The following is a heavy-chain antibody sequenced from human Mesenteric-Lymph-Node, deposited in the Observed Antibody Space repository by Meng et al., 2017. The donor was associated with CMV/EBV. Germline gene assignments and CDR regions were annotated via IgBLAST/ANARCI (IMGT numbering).Heavy chain of an antibody. Sequence: GSLRLSCTVSGGSISSYYWSWIRQPPGKGLEWIGYIYCSGSTNYNPSLKSRVTISVDTSKNQFSLKLSSVTAADTAVYYCARASYSSSWFHWGQGTLVTVSS. CDR3: ARASYSSSWFH. V-gene: IGHV4-59*01. J-gene: IGHJ4*02. CDR1: GGSISSYY. D-gene: IGHD6-13*01. CDR2: IYCSGST.